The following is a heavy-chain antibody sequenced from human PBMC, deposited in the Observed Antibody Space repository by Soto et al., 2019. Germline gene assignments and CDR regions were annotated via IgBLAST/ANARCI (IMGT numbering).Heavy chain of an antibody. D-gene: IGHD2-21*02. CDR1: GFTFSSYS. J-gene: IGHJ4*02. CDR2: ISSSSSYI. Sequence: PGGSLRLSCAASGFTFSSYSMNWVRQAPGKGLEWVSSISSSSSYIYYADSVKGRFTISRDNAKNSLYLQMNSLRAEDTAVYYCAREYCGGDCGEFDYWGQGTLVTVSS. CDR3: AREYCGGDCGEFDY. V-gene: IGHV3-21*01.